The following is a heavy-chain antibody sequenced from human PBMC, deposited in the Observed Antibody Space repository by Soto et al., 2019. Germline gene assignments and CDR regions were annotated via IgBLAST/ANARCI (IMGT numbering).Heavy chain of an antibody. CDR1: GFTFSSYS. CDR3: AKEHRTYYYGSGSYYGY. CDR2: ISSSSSSI. D-gene: IGHD3-10*01. V-gene: IGHV3-48*01. Sequence: PGGSLRLSCAASGFTFSSYSMNWVRQAPGKGLEWVSYISSSSSSIYYADSVKGRFTISRDNSKNTLYLQMNSPRAEDTAVYYCAKEHRTYYYGSGSYYGYWGQGTLVTVSS. J-gene: IGHJ4*02.